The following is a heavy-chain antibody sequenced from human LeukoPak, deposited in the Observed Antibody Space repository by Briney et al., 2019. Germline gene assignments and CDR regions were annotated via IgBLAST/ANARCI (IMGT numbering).Heavy chain of an antibody. V-gene: IGHV3-7*01. D-gene: IGHD2-2*01. Sequence: GGSLRLSCAASGFTFSNYWMTWVRQAPGKGLEWVANIKQDGSEKSYVDSVKGRFTISRDNAKNSLYLQMNSLRAEDTAVYYCAKGPSTFDPWGQGTLVTVSS. CDR2: IKQDGSEK. J-gene: IGHJ5*02. CDR3: AKGPSTFDP. CDR1: GFTFSNYW.